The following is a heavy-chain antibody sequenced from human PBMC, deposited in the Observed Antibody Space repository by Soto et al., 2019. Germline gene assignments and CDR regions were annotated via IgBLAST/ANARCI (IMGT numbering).Heavy chain of an antibody. V-gene: IGHV1-69*13. CDR2: IIPIFGTA. J-gene: IGHJ6*02. CDR3: ARSTVVTPDRYYYGMDV. CDR1: GGTFSSYA. Sequence: ASVKVSCKASGGTFSSYAISWVRQAPGQGLEWMGGIIPIFGTANYAQKFQGRVTITADESTSTAYMELSSLRSEDTAVYYCARSTVVTPDRYYYGMDVWGQGTTVTVSS. D-gene: IGHD4-17*01.